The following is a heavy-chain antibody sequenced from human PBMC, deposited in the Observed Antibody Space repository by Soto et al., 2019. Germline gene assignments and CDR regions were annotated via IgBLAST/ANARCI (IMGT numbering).Heavy chain of an antibody. CDR2: ISYDGGLQ. Sequence: QAHLVESGGGVVQPGRSLRLSCAASGFTFTSYGMHGVRQAPGTRLEWVAVISYDGGLQHYADSVKGRFTISRDNSKNMVLLQMNSLRAEDTAVYYCVSDRGYGHASVPYSWGQGTLVSVPS. V-gene: IGHV3-30*03. D-gene: IGHD3-10*01. CDR1: GFTFTSYG. J-gene: IGHJ4*02. CDR3: VSDRGYGHASVPYS.